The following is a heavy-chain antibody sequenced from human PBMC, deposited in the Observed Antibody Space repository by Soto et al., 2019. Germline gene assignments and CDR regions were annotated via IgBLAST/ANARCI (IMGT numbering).Heavy chain of an antibody. CDR2: ISDSGSDA. CDR1: GFTFSSYG. Sequence: EVQLVESGGGLLQAGGSLRLSCAASGFTFSSYGMNWVRQPPGKGLEWVSYISDSGSDAHYADFVKGRFTISRDNAKNSLYLQMNSLRDEDTAVYYCASDGNGYSDFEYWGQGTLVTVSS. D-gene: IGHD5-18*01. V-gene: IGHV3-48*02. J-gene: IGHJ4*02. CDR3: ASDGNGYSDFEY.